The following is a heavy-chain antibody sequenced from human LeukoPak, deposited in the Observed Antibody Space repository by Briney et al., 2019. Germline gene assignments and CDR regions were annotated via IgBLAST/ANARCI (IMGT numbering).Heavy chain of an antibody. CDR1: GFTFSSYA. CDR3: AKDLTSWNY. V-gene: IGHV3-23*01. J-gene: IGHJ4*02. Sequence: GGSLRLSCAASGFTFSSYAMNWVRQAPGKGLEWVSGISGSGGNTYYADSVKGRFTISRDNSKNTLYLQMNSLRAEDTALYYCAKDLTSWNYWGQGTLVTVSS. D-gene: IGHD2-2*01. CDR2: ISGSGGNT.